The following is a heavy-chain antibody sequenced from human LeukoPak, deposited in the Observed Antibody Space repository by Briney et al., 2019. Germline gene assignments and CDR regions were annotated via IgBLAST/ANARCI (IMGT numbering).Heavy chain of an antibody. CDR2: ISSSGSTI. CDR3: ARMATTNDAFDI. J-gene: IGHJ3*02. Sequence: GGSLRLSCAASGYTFSDYYMSWIRQAPGKGLEWVSYISSSGSTIYYADSVKGRFTISRDNAKNSLYLQMNSLRAEDTAVYYCARMATTNDAFDIWGQGTMVTVSS. D-gene: IGHD5-24*01. V-gene: IGHV3-11*01. CDR1: GYTFSDYY.